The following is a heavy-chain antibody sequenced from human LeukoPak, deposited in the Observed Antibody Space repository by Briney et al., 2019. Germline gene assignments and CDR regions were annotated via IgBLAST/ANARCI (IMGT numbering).Heavy chain of an antibody. J-gene: IGHJ4*02. Sequence: SQTLSLTCTVSGGSISSGDYYWSWIRQPPGKGLEWIGYIYYSGSTYYNPSLKSRVTISVDTSKNQFSLKLSSVTAADTAVYYCARGAPGPGVYFDYWGQGTLVTVSS. D-gene: IGHD1-14*01. V-gene: IGHV4-30-4*08. CDR3: ARGAPGPGVYFDY. CDR2: IYYSGST. CDR1: GGSISSGDYY.